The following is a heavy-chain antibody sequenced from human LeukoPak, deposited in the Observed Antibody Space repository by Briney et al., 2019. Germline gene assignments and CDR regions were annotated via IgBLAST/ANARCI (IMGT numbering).Heavy chain of an antibody. CDR1: GFTFSSYW. CDR2: IWYDGSNK. V-gene: IGHV3-33*08. D-gene: IGHD4-23*01. J-gene: IGHJ4*02. Sequence: PGGSLRLSCAASGFTFSSYWMNWVRQAPGKGLEWVAVIWYDGSNKYYADSVKGRFTISRDNSKNTLYLQMNSLRAEDTAVYYCARDTDYGGSPFDYWGQGTLVTVSS. CDR3: ARDTDYGGSPFDY.